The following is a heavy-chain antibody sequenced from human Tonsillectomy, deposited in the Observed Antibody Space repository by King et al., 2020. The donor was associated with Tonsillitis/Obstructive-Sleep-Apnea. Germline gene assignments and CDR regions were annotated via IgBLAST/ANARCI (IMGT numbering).Heavy chain of an antibody. J-gene: IGHJ4*02. D-gene: IGHD2-15*01. CDR2: ISGSGGST. CDR1: GFTFSSYA. V-gene: IGHV3-23*04. Sequence: VQLVESGGGLVQPGGSLRLSCAASGFTFSSYAMSWVRQAPGKGLEWVSTISGSGGSTYYADSVKGRVTISRDNSKSTLYLQMNSLRAEDTAVYYCATAGYCSGGSCPPHYFDYWGQGTLVTVSS. CDR3: ATAGYCSGGSCPPHYFDY.